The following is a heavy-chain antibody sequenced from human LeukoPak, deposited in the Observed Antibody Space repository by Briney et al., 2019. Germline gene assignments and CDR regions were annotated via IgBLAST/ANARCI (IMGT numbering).Heavy chain of an antibody. CDR3: ARDTFNWADY. CDR2: ISSSSSTI. D-gene: IGHD7-27*01. J-gene: IGHJ4*02. CDR1: GFTFNTYA. V-gene: IGHV3-48*02. Sequence: GGSLRLSFAASGFTFNTYAMNWVRQPPEKGLEWVSYISSSSSTIYYADSLKGRFTVSRDNAKNSLYLHMNSLRDDDTAIYYCARDTFNWADYWGQGTLVTVSS.